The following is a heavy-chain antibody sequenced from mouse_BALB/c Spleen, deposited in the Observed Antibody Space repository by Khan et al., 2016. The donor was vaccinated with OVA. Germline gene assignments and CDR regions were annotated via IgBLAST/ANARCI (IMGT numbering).Heavy chain of an antibody. V-gene: IGHV5-17*02. CDR3: AISMITTWYFEV. CDR1: GFTFSSFG. D-gene: IGHD2-4*01. J-gene: IGHJ1*01. Sequence: EVELVESGGGLVQSGGSRKLSCAASGFTFSSFGMHWVRQAPEKGLEWVAYISSGSATIYYADIVMGRFTIPGDNPKNTLFLQMSSLRSGDTAMYYCAISMITTWYFEVWGAGSMVTVSS. CDR2: ISSGSATI.